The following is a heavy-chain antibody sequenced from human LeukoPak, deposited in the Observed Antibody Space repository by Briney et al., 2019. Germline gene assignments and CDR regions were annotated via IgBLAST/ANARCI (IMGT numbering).Heavy chain of an antibody. J-gene: IGHJ5*02. Sequence: GGSLRLSCAASGFSFSSYAMSWVRQAPGKGLEWVSAISGSGGSTYYADSVKGRFTISRDNSKNTLYLQMNSLRAEDTAVYYCAKNPMGYSYVPNWFDPWGQGTLVTVSS. D-gene: IGHD5-18*01. CDR2: ISGSGGST. CDR1: GFSFSSYA. CDR3: AKNPMGYSYVPNWFDP. V-gene: IGHV3-23*01.